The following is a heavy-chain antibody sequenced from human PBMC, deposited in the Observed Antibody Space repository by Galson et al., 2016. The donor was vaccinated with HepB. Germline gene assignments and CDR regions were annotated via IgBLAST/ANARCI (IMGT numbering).Heavy chain of an antibody. CDR2: INTDGRRT. V-gene: IGHV3-74*01. CDR1: GFSFRNYW. Sequence: SLRLSCAASGFSFRNYWMHWVRQAPGKGLVWVSQINTDGRRTTYAESVMGRFTISRDNAKNTLYLQMSSLRVEDTAVYYCVREVLSDYEYDGFDVWGQGTMVTVSS. J-gene: IGHJ3*01. D-gene: IGHD5-12*01. CDR3: VREVLSDYEYDGFDV.